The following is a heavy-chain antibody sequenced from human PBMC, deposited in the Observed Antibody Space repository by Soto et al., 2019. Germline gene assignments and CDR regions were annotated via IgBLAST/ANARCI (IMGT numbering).Heavy chain of an antibody. V-gene: IGHV1-18*01. CDR3: ARTYYYDSSGYPSDY. CDR2: ISAYNGNT. D-gene: IGHD3-22*01. J-gene: IGHJ4*02. CDR1: GYTFTSYG. Sequence: QVQLVQSGAEVKKPGASVKVSCKASGYTFTSYGISWVRQAPGQGLEWMGWISAYNGNTNYAQKPQGRVTMTTDTSTSTAYMELRSLRSDDTAVYYCARTYYYDSSGYPSDYWGQGTLVTVSS.